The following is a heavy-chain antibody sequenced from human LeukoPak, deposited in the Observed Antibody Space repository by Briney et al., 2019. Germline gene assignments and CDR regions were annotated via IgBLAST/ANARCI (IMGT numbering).Heavy chain of an antibody. Sequence: GGSLRLSCAASGFTFSSYSMNWVRQAPGKGLEWVSSISSSSSYIYYADSVKGRFTISRDNAKNSLYLQMNSLRAEDTAVYYCAREVRVGANTPFDYWGQGTLVTVSS. V-gene: IGHV3-21*01. J-gene: IGHJ4*02. CDR3: AREVRVGANTPFDY. CDR1: GFTFSSYS. D-gene: IGHD1-26*01. CDR2: ISSSSSYI.